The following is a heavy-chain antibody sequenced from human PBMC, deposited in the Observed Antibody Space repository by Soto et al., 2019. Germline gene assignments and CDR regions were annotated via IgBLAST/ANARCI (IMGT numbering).Heavy chain of an antibody. V-gene: IGHV4-31*11. J-gene: IGHJ4*02. CDR3: ARFAREENPKVGSWYYFDY. D-gene: IGHD6-13*01. CDR1: GDSISSGGYF. CDR2: IYYSGRT. Sequence: PSETLSLTCAVSGDSISSGGYFWSWVRQHPGKGLEWIGNIYYSGRTYYNPSLKSRVTISVDTSKNQFSLKLSSVTAADTAVYYCARFAREENPKVGSWYYFDYWGQGTRVT.